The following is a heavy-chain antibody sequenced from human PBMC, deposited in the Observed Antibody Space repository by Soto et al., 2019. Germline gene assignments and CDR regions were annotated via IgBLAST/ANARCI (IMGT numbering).Heavy chain of an antibody. CDR3: ERDIDYYDSSGYYYRDAFDI. D-gene: IGHD3-22*01. J-gene: IGHJ3*02. V-gene: IGHV1-18*01. Sequence: GASVKVSCKASGYTFTSYGSSWVRQAPGQGLEWMGWISAYNGNTNYAQKLQGRVTMTTDTSTSTAYMELRSLRSDDTAVYYCERDIDYYDSSGYYYRDAFDIWGQGTLVTVSS. CDR2: ISAYNGNT. CDR1: GYTFTSYG.